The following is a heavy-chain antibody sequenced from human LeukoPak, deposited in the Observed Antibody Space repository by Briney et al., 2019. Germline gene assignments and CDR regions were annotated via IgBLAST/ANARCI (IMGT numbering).Heavy chain of an antibody. J-gene: IGHJ4*02. CDR1: GGTFTSYA. CDR2: IIPIFGTA. Sequence: SVKVSCKASGGTFTSYAISWVRQAPGQGLEWMGGIIPIFGTANYAQKFQARVTITADKSTSTAYMELSSLRSEDTAVYYCARYMGGYCSGGSCYAPTNWGQGTLVTVSS. V-gene: IGHV1-69*06. CDR3: ARYMGGYCSGGSCYAPTN. D-gene: IGHD2-15*01.